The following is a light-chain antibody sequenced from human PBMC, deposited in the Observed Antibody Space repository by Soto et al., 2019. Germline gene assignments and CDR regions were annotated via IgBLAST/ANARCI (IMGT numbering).Light chain of an antibody. J-gene: IGLJ3*02. CDR2: EVD. CDR3: SSFVHKNNLM. V-gene: IGLV2-8*01. CDR1: SDDIGTYNY. Sequence: QSVLAPPPSASGSPGQTVTISCTGTSDDIGTYNYVSWYQQHAGNVPKLIIFEVDKRPSGVPNRFSGSKSGNTASLTISGLRAEDEADYYCSSFVHKNNLMFGGGTTLTVL.